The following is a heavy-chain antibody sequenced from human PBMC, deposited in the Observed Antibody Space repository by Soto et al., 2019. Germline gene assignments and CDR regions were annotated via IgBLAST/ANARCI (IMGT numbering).Heavy chain of an antibody. Sequence: SQTLSLTCAVYGGSFSGLYWSWIRQPPGKGLEWIGGINYSGSTNYNPSLKSRVTISVDTSKNQFSLKLSSVTAADTAVYYCARHGIAAAKTGWFDPWGQGTLVTVSS. CDR2: INYSGST. V-gene: IGHV4-34*01. CDR1: GGSFSGLY. J-gene: IGHJ5*02. D-gene: IGHD6-13*01. CDR3: ARHGIAAAKTGWFDP.